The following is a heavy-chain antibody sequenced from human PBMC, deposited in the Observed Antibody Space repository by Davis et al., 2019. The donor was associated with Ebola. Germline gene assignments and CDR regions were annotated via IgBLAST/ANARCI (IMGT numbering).Heavy chain of an antibody. J-gene: IGHJ5*02. CDR3: ARGGQFGDR. CDR2: ISAFHGKT. D-gene: IGHD3-16*01. Sequence: ASVKVSCKASGYTFINYGVTWVRQAPGQGLEWLGSISAFHGKTNYAQIVQGRVTMTIDASASTAYMELGTLTSDDTAIYYCARGGQFGDRWGQGTLVTVSS. CDR1: GYTFINYG. V-gene: IGHV1-18*01.